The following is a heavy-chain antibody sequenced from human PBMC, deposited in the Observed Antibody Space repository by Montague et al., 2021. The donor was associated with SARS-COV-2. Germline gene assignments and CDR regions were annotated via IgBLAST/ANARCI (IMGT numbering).Heavy chain of an antibody. CDR1: GFTFSSYW. Sequence: SLRLSCAASGFTFSSYWMSWVRQAPGKGLEWVANLKQDERENSYWTSXKARFTISRDNAKNSLYLQMNSLRAEATAVYYCARDGYGGYPFDYWGQGTLVTVSS. V-gene: IGHV3-7*01. J-gene: IGHJ4*02. CDR3: ARDGYGGYPFDY. D-gene: IGHD4-17*01. CDR2: LKQDEREN.